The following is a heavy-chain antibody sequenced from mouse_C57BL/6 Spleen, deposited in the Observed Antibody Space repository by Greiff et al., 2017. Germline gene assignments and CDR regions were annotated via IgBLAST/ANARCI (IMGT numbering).Heavy chain of an antibody. Sequence: QVQLQQPGAELVRPGSSVKLSCKASGYTFTSYWMDWVKQRPGQGLEWIGNIYPSDSETHYNQKFKDKATLTVDKSSSTAYMQLSSLTSEDSAVYYCAREGRLRQGTDAMDYWGQGTSVTVSS. CDR2: IYPSDSET. V-gene: IGHV1-61*01. D-gene: IGHD2-2*01. CDR3: AREGRLRQGTDAMDY. J-gene: IGHJ4*01. CDR1: GYTFTSYW.